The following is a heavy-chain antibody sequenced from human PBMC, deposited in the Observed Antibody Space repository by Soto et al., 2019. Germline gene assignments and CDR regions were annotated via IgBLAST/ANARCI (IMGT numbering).Heavy chain of an antibody. CDR2: ISGSDGKT. Sequence: PGVSLILSCGASGCSFGSSALSWVRQAPGKGLEWVSTISGSDGKTFYADSVKGRFSISRDTSQSTLYLQMNSLRADDTAMYYCARWSYLDYWGQGTRVTVSS. CDR1: GCSFGSSA. V-gene: IGHV3-23*01. J-gene: IGHJ4*02. D-gene: IGHD3-3*01. CDR3: ARWSYLDY.